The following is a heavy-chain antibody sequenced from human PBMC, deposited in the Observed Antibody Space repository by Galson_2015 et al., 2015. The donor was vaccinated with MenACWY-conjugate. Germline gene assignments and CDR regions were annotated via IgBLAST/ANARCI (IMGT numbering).Heavy chain of an antibody. J-gene: IGHJ5*02. Sequence: SLRLSCAASGFTFGSYWMHWVRHVPGKGLVWVSRIDRAGSSTTYADSVKGRFTISRDNAKNTLYLQMHSLRAENTAVYYCARDRNEPTVSLPSNWFDPWGQGTQVIVSS. CDR3: ARDRNEPTVSLPSNWFDP. CDR1: GFTFGSYW. CDR2: IDRAGSST. V-gene: IGHV3-74*01. D-gene: IGHD4-11*01.